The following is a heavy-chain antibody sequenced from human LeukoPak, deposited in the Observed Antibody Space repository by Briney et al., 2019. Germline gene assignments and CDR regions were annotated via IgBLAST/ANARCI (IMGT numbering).Heavy chain of an antibody. Sequence: PSETLSLTRSVSGVPVRNDFYYWGWMRQPPGKGLEWVACLSHAGNTWYNPSLESRLTISVDTSKNQFSLKFSSVTAADTALYWCARHNAPRRVGFDFWGQGILVTVSS. V-gene: IGHV4-39*01. D-gene: IGHD2-2*01. CDR3: ARHNAPRRVGFDF. CDR2: LSHAGNT. CDR1: GVPVRNDFYY. J-gene: IGHJ4*02.